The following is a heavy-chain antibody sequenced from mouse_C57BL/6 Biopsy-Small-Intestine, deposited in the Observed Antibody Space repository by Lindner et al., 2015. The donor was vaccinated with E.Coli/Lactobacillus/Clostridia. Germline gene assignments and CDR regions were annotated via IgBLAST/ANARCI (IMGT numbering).Heavy chain of an antibody. D-gene: IGHD1-1*02. J-gene: IGHJ2*01. CDR3: ARGYYGIFDY. V-gene: IGHV1-82*01. CDR1: GYAFSSYW. CDR2: IYPGDGDT. Sequence: VQLQESGAELVKPGASVKISCKASGYAFSSYWMNWVKQRPGKGLEWIGRIYPGDGDTNYNGKVKGKATLTADKSSNTAYMQLSSLTSEDSAVYFCARGYYGIFDYWGQGTTLTVSS.